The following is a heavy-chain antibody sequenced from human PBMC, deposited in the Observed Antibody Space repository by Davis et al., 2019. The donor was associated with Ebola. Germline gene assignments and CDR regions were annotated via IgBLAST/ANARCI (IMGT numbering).Heavy chain of an antibody. CDR2: IYESGST. V-gene: IGHV4-59*04. J-gene: IGHJ4*02. Sequence: ESLKISCAASGFTFSSYSMNWVRQPPGKGLEWIGNIYESGSTYYNPSLKSRVTISVDTSKNQFSLRLSSLTAADTAVYYCTGTTVTTSPFDFWGQGTLVTVSS. CDR1: GFTFSSYSMN. D-gene: IGHD4-17*01. CDR3: TGTTVTTSPFDF.